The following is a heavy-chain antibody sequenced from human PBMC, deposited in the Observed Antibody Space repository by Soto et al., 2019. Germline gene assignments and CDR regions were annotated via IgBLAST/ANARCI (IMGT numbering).Heavy chain of an antibody. CDR2: ISGCGGST. Sequence: EVQLLESGGGLVQPGGSLRLSCAASRFAFSSYAMSWVRQAPGKGLEWVSAISGCGGSTYYADSVRSRFTIPRDNFKNTLHLQMDSLRAEDTAVYYCAKDPTGTTRSFDSWGQGTLVTVSS. V-gene: IGHV3-23*01. J-gene: IGHJ4*02. CDR1: RFAFSSYA. CDR3: AKDPTGTTRSFDS. D-gene: IGHD1-7*01.